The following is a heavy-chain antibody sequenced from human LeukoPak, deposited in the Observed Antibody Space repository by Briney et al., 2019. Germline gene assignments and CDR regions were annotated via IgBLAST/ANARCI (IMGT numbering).Heavy chain of an antibody. J-gene: IGHJ4*02. D-gene: IGHD2-2*02. V-gene: IGHV3-23*01. CDR1: GFTFSSYA. Sequence: GGSLRLSCAASGFTFSSYAMSWVRQAPGKGLEWVSAISGSGGSTYYADSVKGRFTISRDNPKNTLYLQMNSLRAEDTAVYYCARVPAAIRYYFDYWGQGTLVTVSS. CDR3: ARVPAAIRYYFDY. CDR2: ISGSGGST.